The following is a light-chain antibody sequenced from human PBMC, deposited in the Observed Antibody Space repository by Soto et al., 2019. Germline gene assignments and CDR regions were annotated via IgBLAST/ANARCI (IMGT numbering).Light chain of an antibody. V-gene: IGKV3-15*01. Sequence: EIAMTQSPATLSVSPGERATLSCRASQSISTELAWYQQIPGQPPRLLIYSASTRATGVPARFTGSGSGSEFPLTISGLQSEDFAIYYCQQGHNWPHTFGQGTRLAI. CDR1: QSISTE. J-gene: IGKJ2*01. CDR2: SAS. CDR3: QQGHNWPHT.